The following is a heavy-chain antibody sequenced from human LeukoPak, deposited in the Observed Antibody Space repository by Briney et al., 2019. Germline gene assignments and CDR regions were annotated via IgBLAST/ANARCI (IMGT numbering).Heavy chain of an antibody. D-gene: IGHD2-15*01. Sequence: GGSLRLSCAASGFTLSNVWLTWVRQVPGKGLEWVGLIKTKTDGGTTDHAAPVKGRFTISRDDSKNTLFLQMNSLKTEDTAVYYCTSTLAYWGQGTLVTVSS. CDR1: GFTLSNVW. V-gene: IGHV3-15*01. CDR2: IKTKTDGGTT. CDR3: TSTLAY. J-gene: IGHJ4*02.